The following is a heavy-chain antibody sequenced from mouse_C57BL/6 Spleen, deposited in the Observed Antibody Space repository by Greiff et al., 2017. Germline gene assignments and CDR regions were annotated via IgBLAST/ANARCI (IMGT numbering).Heavy chain of an antibody. Sequence: EVKVVESGGDLVKPGGSLKLSCAASGFTFSSYGMSWVRQTPDKRLEWVATISSGGSYTYYPDSVKGRFTISRDNAKNTLYLQMSSLKSEDTAMYYCARHDGYYPFDYWGQGTTLTVSS. V-gene: IGHV5-6*01. CDR1: GFTFSSYG. J-gene: IGHJ2*01. CDR2: ISSGGSYT. CDR3: ARHDGYYPFDY. D-gene: IGHD2-3*01.